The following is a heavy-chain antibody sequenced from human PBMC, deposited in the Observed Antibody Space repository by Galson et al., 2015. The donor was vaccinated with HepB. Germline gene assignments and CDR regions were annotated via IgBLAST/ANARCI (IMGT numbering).Heavy chain of an antibody. CDR2: ISHNTWTR. V-gene: IGHV3-48*04. CDR3: ARERRPNHGYYWAMDA. Sequence: SLRLSCAASGFTFSSYSMNWVRQAPGKGLEWIAYISHNTWTRFYADSVKGRFTVSRDNNKNSVDLQLSSLRADDTAVYFCARERRPNHGYYWAMDAWGQGTTVTVSS. CDR1: GFTFSSYS. J-gene: IGHJ6*02.